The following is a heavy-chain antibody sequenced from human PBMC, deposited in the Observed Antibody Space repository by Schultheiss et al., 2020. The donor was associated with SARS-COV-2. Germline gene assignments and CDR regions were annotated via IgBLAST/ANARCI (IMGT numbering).Heavy chain of an antibody. CDR2: IYTSGST. CDR3: ASGRRGNYDFWSGYPRYMDV. Sequence: SETLSLTCTVSGGSISSYYWSWIRQPAGKGLEWIGRIYTSGSTNYNPSLKSRVTISVDTSKNQFSLKLSSVTAADTAVYYCASGRRGNYDFWSGYPRYMDVWGKGTTVTVSS. J-gene: IGHJ6*03. V-gene: IGHV4-4*07. CDR1: GGSISSYY. D-gene: IGHD3-3*01.